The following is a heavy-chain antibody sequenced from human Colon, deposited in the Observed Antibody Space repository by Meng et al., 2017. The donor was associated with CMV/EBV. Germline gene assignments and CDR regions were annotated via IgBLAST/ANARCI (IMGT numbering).Heavy chain of an antibody. CDR1: GCACSGNW. CDR3: ARGGDGYGNFDS. CDR2: VSPDGSST. J-gene: IGHJ4*02. V-gene: IGHV3-74*01. Sequence: WGGCGCACSGNWRRWGRREPGEGLVWGSRVSPDGSSTYYAESVTGRLTISRDNAKNTLFLQLNSLRTEDAAVYYCARGGDGYGNFDSWGQGTLVTVSS. D-gene: IGHD5-24*01.